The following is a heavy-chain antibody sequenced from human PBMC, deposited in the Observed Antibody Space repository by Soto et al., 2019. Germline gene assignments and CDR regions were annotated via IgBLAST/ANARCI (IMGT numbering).Heavy chain of an antibody. Sequence: GGSLRLSCAASGFTFNNYGMHWVRQAPGKGLEWVAVIWNNGNGYYYANSLKGRFTISRDNSKNTLFLQMSSQRAEGTAVYYCAKEAVSGWYYFDYWGPGTLVTVSS. CDR1: GFTFNNYG. CDR3: AKEAVSGWYYFDY. J-gene: IGHJ4*02. D-gene: IGHD6-19*01. CDR2: IWNNGNGY. V-gene: IGHV3-33*06.